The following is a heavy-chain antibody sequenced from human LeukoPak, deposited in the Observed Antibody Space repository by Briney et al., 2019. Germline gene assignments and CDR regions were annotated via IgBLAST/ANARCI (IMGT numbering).Heavy chain of an antibody. V-gene: IGHV3-30*04. CDR3: ATTRYGSFDY. Sequence: GRSLRLSCAASGFTFSSNAMHWVRQAPGKGLEWMAVISYDGSNKFYAESVKGRFTISRDNSKKALYLQMNSLRVEDTAVYYCATTRYGSFDYWGQGTLVTVSS. CDR2: ISYDGSNK. CDR1: GFTFSSNA. J-gene: IGHJ4*02. D-gene: IGHD3-10*01.